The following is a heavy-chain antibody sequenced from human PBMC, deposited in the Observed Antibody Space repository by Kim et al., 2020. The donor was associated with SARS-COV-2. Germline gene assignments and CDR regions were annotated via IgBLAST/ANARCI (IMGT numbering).Heavy chain of an antibody. CDR1: GGSISSSSYY. V-gene: IGHV4-39*01. J-gene: IGHJ6*02. Sequence: SETLSLTCTVSGGSISSSSYYWGWIRQPPGKGLEWIGSIYYSGSTYYNPSLKSRVTISVDTSKNQFSLKLSSVTAADTAGYYCARRSTSRSWWSMDVWGPGTTVTVSS. CDR3: ARRSTSRSWWSMDV. D-gene: IGHD6-13*01. CDR2: IYYSGST.